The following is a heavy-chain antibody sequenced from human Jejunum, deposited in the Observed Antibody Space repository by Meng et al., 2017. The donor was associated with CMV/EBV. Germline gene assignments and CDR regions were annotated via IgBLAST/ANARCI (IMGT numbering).Heavy chain of an antibody. V-gene: IGHV4-30-4*08. CDR3: ARGAQLLPPPTYYYYGLDV. CDR2: SYYSGNT. Sequence: GDYYWSGLRQPPGKGPEWIGYSYYSGNTYYNPSLKSRVTISVDTSKNQFSLRLTSMTAADTAVYYCARGAQLLPPPTYYYYGLDVWGQGTTVTVSS. D-gene: IGHD5-18*01. J-gene: IGHJ6*02. CDR1: GDYY.